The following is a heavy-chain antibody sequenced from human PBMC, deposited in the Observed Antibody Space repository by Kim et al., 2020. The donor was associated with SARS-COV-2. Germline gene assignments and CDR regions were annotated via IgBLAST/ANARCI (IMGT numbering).Heavy chain of an antibody. D-gene: IGHD6-19*01. CDR2: ISSSSSYI. CDR1: GFTFSSYS. CDR3: AKPVAGTSGVTDAFDI. J-gene: IGHJ3*02. V-gene: IGHV3-21*01. Sequence: GGSLRLSCAASGFTFSSYSMNWVRQAPGKGLEWVSSISSSSSYIYYADSVKGRFTISRDNAKNSLYLQMNSLRAEDTAVYYCAKPVAGTSGVTDAFDIWGQGTMVTVSS.